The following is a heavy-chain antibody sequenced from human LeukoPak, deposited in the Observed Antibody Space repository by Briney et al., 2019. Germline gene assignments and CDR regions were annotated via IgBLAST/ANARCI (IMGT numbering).Heavy chain of an antibody. J-gene: IGHJ4*02. CDR1: GFTFDDYT. V-gene: IGHV3-43*01. D-gene: IGHD4/OR15-4a*01. CDR2: ISWDGGST. Sequence: GGSLRLSCAASGFTFDDYTMHWVRQAPGKGLEWVSLISWDGGSTYYADSVKGRFTMSRDNSRNTLHLQMGSLRPEDTAVYYCARDGKAKNDYWGQGTLVTVST. CDR3: ARDGKAKNDY.